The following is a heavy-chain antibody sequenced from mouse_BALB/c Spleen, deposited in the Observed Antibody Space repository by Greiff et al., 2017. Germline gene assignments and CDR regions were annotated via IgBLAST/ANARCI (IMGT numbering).Heavy chain of an antibody. Sequence: VQRVESGAELVRPGASVKLSCKTLGYTFTDYEMHWVKQTPVHGLEWIGAIHPGSGGTAYNQKFKGKATLTADKSSSTAYMELSSLTSEDSAVYYCTRGAHYYGSSYWYFDVWGAGTTVTVSS. D-gene: IGHD1-1*01. CDR3: TRGAHYYGSSYWYFDV. CDR2: IHPGSGGT. J-gene: IGHJ1*01. V-gene: IGHV1-15*01. CDR1: GYTFTDYE.